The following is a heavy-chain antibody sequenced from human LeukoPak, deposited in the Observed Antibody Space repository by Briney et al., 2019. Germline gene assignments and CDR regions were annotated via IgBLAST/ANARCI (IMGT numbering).Heavy chain of an antibody. D-gene: IGHD5-18*01. Sequence: SETLSLTCTVSGGSISSGSYYWSWIRQPAGKGLEWIGRIYTSGSTNYNPSLKSRVTISVDTSKNQFSLKLSSVTAADTAVYYCARGKGQLWPHYYYYYYMDVWGKGTTVTVSS. J-gene: IGHJ6*03. CDR2: IYTSGST. V-gene: IGHV4-61*02. CDR3: ARGKGQLWPHYYYYYYMDV. CDR1: GGSISSGSYY.